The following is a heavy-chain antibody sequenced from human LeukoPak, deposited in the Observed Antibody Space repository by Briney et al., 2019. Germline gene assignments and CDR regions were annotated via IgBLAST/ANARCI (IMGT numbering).Heavy chain of an antibody. Sequence: QPGGSLRLSCAASGFTFSSYWMSWVRQAPGKGLEWVANIKQDGSVKYYVDSVKGRFTISRDNAKNSLYLQMNSLRAEDTAAYYCARVLGLVGAPVRDYYFDYWGQGTLVTVSS. D-gene: IGHD6-19*01. V-gene: IGHV3-7*01. CDR2: IKQDGSVK. CDR1: GFTFSSYW. J-gene: IGHJ4*02. CDR3: ARVLGLVGAPVRDYYFDY.